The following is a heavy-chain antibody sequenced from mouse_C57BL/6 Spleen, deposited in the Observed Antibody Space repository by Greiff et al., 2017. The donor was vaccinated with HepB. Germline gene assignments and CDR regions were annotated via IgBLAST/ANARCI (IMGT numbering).Heavy chain of an antibody. CDR2: ISDGGSYT. Sequence: EVKVVESGGGLVKPGGSLKLSCAASGFTFSSYAMSWVRQTPEKRLEWVATISDGGSYTYYPDNVKGRFTISRDNAKNNLYLQMSHMKSEDTAMYYCARDSLSTYYFDYWGQGTTLTVSS. CDR1: GFTFSSYA. D-gene: IGHD5-1*01. J-gene: IGHJ2*01. V-gene: IGHV5-4*01. CDR3: ARDSLSTYYFDY.